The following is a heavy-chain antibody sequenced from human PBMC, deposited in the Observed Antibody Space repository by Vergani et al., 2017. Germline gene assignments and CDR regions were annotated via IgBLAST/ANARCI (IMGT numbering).Heavy chain of an antibody. CDR1: GFTFSSYA. D-gene: IGHD4-11*01. J-gene: IGHJ6*02. CDR3: ARDPPPLTTGYYYYGMDV. Sequence: QVQLVESGGGVVQPGRSLRLSCAASGFTFSSYAMHWVRQAPGKGLEWVAVISYDGSNKYYADSVKGRFTISRDNSKNTLYLQMNSLRAEDTAVYYCARDPPPLTTGYYYYGMDVWGQGTTVTVSS. CDR2: ISYDGSNK. V-gene: IGHV3-30*01.